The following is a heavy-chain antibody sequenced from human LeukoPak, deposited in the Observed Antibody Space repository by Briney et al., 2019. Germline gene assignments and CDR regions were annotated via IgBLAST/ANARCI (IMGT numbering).Heavy chain of an antibody. CDR3: ARGRPLDYDSSGYYRDAFDI. V-gene: IGHV3-53*01. CDR2: IYSGGST. CDR1: GFTVSSNY. D-gene: IGHD3-22*01. Sequence: GGSLRLSCAASGFTVSSNYKSWVRQAPGKGLEWVSVIYSGGSTYYADSVKGRFSISRDNSKNTLYLQMNSLRAEDTAVYYCARGRPLDYDSSGYYRDAFDIWGQGTMVTVSS. J-gene: IGHJ3*02.